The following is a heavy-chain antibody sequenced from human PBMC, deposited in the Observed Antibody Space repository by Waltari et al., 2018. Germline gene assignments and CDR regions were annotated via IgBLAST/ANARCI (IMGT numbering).Heavy chain of an antibody. CDR1: GDSVSSGPYF. J-gene: IGHJ5*02. D-gene: IGHD1-26*01. CDR3: ARDRSGTINSFDP. CDR2: MFYSGTT. V-gene: IGHV4-39*07. Sequence: QLQLQESGPRLVKPAETLSLTCTVSGDSVSSGPYFWAWIRQPPGKGLAWLGSMFYSGTTYHKSALKSRVTISVDTSKNQVSLQLKSVTAADTAVYFCARDRSGTINSFDPWGRGTLVTVSS.